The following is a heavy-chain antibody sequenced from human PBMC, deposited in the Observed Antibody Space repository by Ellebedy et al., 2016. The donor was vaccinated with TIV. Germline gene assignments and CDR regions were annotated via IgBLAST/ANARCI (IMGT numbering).Heavy chain of an antibody. CDR3: ARGFIAVVPAAPPLDY. D-gene: IGHD2-2*01. CDR1: GFTFSSYA. CDR2: ISYDGSNK. J-gene: IGHJ4*02. Sequence: GESLKISCAASGFTFSSYAMHWVRQAPGKGLEWVAVISYDGSNKYYADSVKGRFTISRDNSKNTLYLQMNSLRVEDTAVYYCARGFIAVVPAAPPLDYWGQGTLVTVSS. V-gene: IGHV3-30-3*01.